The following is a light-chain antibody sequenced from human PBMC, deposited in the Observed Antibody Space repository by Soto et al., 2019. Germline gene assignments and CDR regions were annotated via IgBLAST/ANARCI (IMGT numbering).Light chain of an antibody. CDR3: QQYDSYSWT. Sequence: DIQMTQSPSTLSASVGDRVTITCRASQRISSWLAWYQQKAGKAPKLLIYDASSLESGVPSRISGSGSGTEFTLTISCLQPDDFATYYCQQYDSYSWTFGQGTKVEVK. J-gene: IGKJ1*01. CDR2: DAS. V-gene: IGKV1-5*01. CDR1: QRISSW.